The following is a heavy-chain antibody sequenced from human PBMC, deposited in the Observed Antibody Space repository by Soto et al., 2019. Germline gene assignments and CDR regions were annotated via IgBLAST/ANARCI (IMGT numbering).Heavy chain of an antibody. J-gene: IGHJ5*02. D-gene: IGHD1-20*01. Sequence: ASVKVSCKASGYTFTSYAMHWVRQAPGQRLEWMGWINAGNSNTKYSQKFQGRVTITRDTSASTAYMELSSLRSEGTAVYYCARSRGITGTTHNWFDPWGQGTLVTVSS. CDR3: ARSRGITGTTHNWFDP. CDR2: INAGNSNT. V-gene: IGHV1-3*01. CDR1: GYTFTSYA.